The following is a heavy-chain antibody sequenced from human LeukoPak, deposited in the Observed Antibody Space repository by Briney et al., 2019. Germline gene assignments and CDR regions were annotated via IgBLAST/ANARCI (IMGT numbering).Heavy chain of an antibody. V-gene: IGHV5-51*01. CDR1: GYSFTSYW. J-gene: IGHJ5*02. Sequence: GESLKISCKGSGYSFTSYWIGWVRQMPGKGLEWMGIIYPGDSDTRYSPSFQGQVTISTDKSISTAYLQWSSLKASDTAMYYCARRGSVGYCSGGSCQNWFDPWGQGTLVTVSS. CDR3: ARRGSVGYCSGGSCQNWFDP. D-gene: IGHD2-15*01. CDR2: IYPGDSDT.